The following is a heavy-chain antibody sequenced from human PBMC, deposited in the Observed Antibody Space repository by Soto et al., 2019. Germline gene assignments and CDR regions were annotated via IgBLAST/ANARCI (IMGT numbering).Heavy chain of an antibody. CDR2: ISYDGSNK. CDR1: GLTFSSYG. Sequence: GGSLRLSCAASGLTFSSYGMHWVRQAPGKGLEWVAVISYDGSNKYYADSVKGRFTISRDNSKNTLYLQMNSLRAEDTAVYYCAKDNAAYYGMDVWGQGTTVTVSS. J-gene: IGHJ6*02. CDR3: AKDNAAYYGMDV. D-gene: IGHD2-8*01. V-gene: IGHV3-30*18.